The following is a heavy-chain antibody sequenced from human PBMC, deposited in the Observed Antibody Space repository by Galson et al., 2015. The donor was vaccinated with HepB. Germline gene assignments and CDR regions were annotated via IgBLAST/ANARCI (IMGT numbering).Heavy chain of an antibody. CDR3: ARVGGCSGGSCPDWYFDL. V-gene: IGHV1-69*13. J-gene: IGHJ2*01. CDR1: GGTFSSYA. CDR2: IIPIFGTA. Sequence: QSGAEVKKPGASVKVSCKASGGTFSSYAISWVRQAPGQGLEWMGGIIPIFGTANYAQKFQGRVTITADESTSTAYMELSSLRSEDTAVYYCARVGGCSGGSCPDWYFDLWGRGTLVTVSS. D-gene: IGHD2-15*01.